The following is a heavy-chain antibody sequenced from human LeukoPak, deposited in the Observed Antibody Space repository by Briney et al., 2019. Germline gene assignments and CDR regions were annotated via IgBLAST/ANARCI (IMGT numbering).Heavy chain of an antibody. CDR1: GGSISSDNYS. D-gene: IGHD3-22*01. CDR2: IYHSGST. Sequence: SETLSLTCAVSGGSISSDNYSWSWIRQPPGKGLESIGYIYHSGSTYYNPSIQSRVTMSVDRSKNQFSMRLSSGTAADTAVYYCARFYYDSGGFYIPPIWGQGILVTVSS. V-gene: IGHV4-30-2*01. CDR3: ARFYYDSGGFYIPPI. J-gene: IGHJ4*02.